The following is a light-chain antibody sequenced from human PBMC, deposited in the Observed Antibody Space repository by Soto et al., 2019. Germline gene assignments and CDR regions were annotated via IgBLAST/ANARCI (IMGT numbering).Light chain of an antibody. CDR1: QTIGSK. V-gene: IGKV3-15*01. Sequence: EIVMTQFPATLSVSPGESASLSCRASQTIGSKLGWYQHKPGQAPRLLSYGASTRATGIPARFSGSGSGTEFTLTISSLQSGDFAHYFCQQDNNWLSWTFGQGTRVYIK. CDR3: QQDNNWLSWT. J-gene: IGKJ1*01. CDR2: GAS.